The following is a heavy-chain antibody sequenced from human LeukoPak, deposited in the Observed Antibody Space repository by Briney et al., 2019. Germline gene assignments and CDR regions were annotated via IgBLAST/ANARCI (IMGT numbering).Heavy chain of an antibody. CDR1: GGSVSSSSSY. D-gene: IGHD1-7*01. J-gene: IGHJ6*03. V-gene: IGHV4-39*01. CDR3: VRQNSDYYYYYLDV. CDR2: VYYSGTT. Sequence: SETLSLTCTVSGGSVSSSSSYWAWIRQPPGRGLEWVGSVYYSGTTYYNTSLESRVTISEDTSRNRFSLMLSSVTAADTAVYYCVRQNSDYYYYYLDVWGEGTTVIVSS.